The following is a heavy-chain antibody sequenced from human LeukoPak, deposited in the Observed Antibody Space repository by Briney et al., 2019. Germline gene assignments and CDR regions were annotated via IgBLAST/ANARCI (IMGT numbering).Heavy chain of an antibody. D-gene: IGHD3-16*02. CDR2: IYHSGST. Sequence: SGTLSLTCAVSGGSISSSNWWSWVRQPPGQGLEWIGEIYHSGSTNYNPSLKSRVTISVDKSKNQFSLKLSSATAADTAVYYCASHQTLRELSPFDYWGQGTLVTVSS. J-gene: IGHJ4*02. V-gene: IGHV4-4*02. CDR1: GGSISSSNW. CDR3: ASHQTLRELSPFDY.